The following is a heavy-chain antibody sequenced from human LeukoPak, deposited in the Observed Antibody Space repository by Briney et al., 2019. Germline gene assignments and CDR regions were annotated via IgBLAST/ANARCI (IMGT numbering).Heavy chain of an antibody. Sequence: GGSLRLSCAASGFTFSSYWMSWVRQAPGKGLEWVANIKQDGSEKYYVDSVKGRFTISRDNAKNSLYLQMNSLRAEDTAAYYCAREGGSSNPYFDYWGQGTLVTVSS. J-gene: IGHJ4*02. CDR1: GFTFSSYW. V-gene: IGHV3-7*01. D-gene: IGHD1-26*01. CDR3: AREGGSSNPYFDY. CDR2: IKQDGSEK.